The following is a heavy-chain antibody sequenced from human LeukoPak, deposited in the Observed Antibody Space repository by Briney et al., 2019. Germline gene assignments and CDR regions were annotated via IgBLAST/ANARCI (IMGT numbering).Heavy chain of an antibody. CDR3: ADYGSGSPPN. V-gene: IGHV3-30*03. Sequence: PGRSLRLSCAASGFTFSSYGMHWVRQAPGKGLEWVAVKSYDGSNKYYADSVKGRFTISRDNSKNTLYLQMNSLRAEDTAVYYCADYGSGSPPNWGQGTLVTVSS. J-gene: IGHJ4*02. CDR2: KSYDGSNK. D-gene: IGHD3-10*01. CDR1: GFTFSSYG.